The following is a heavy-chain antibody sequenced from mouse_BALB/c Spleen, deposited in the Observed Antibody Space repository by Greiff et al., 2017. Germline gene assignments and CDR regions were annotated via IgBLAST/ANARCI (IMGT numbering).Heavy chain of an antibody. V-gene: IGHV5-17*02. CDR1: GFTFSSFG. Sequence: EVMLVESGGGLVQPGGSRKLSCAASGFTFSSFGMHWVRQAPEKGLEWVAYISSGSSTIYYADTVKGRFTISRDNPKNTLFLQMTSLRSEDTAMYYCATRSLYDRYYAMDDWGQGTSVTVSS. J-gene: IGHJ4*01. CDR2: ISSGSSTI. CDR3: ATRSLYDRYYAMDD. D-gene: IGHD2-14*01.